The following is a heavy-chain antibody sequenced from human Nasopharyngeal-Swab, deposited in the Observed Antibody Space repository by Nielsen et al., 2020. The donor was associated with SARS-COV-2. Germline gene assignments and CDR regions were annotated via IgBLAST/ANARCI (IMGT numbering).Heavy chain of an antibody. J-gene: IGHJ4*02. CDR2: LYYTGST. CDR3: ARHGGFGKNFDY. CDR1: GGSISSSSCY. Sequence: SETLSLTCTVSGGSISSSSCYWGWIRQPPGKGLEWIGCLYYTGSTYYNPSLKSRVTISVDTSKNQFSLKLSSVTATDTAVYYCARHGGFGKNFDYWGQGTLVTVSS. D-gene: IGHD3-10*01. V-gene: IGHV4-39*01.